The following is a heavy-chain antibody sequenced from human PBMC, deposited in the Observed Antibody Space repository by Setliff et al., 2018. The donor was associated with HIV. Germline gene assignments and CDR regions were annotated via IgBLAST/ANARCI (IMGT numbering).Heavy chain of an antibody. D-gene: IGHD1-26*01. CDR1: GFTISNYY. Sequence: GGSLRLSCAVSGFTISNYYMTWIRQAPGKGLEWISYISDSGSSIDYADSVKGRFAMSRDTAKDSVFLQMTNLRAEDTAVYYCARDRGGAYLYFDYWGQGVLVTVSS. V-gene: IGHV3-11*04. CDR3: ARDRGGAYLYFDY. J-gene: IGHJ4*02. CDR2: ISDSGSSI.